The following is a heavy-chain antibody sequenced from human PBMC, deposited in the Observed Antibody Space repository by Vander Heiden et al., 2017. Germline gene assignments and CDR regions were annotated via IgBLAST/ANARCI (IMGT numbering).Heavy chain of an antibody. CDR2: MSYDGSDH. V-gene: IGHV3-33*05. J-gene: IGHJ4*02. D-gene: IGHD3-16*02. CDR1: RLHFSNYG. CDR3: ARDSRPFSYKFGGVIAFDY. Sequence: QVQLVESGGGVVQPGTSLRLPCTTSRLHFSNYGMHWVRQAPGKGLEWVAFMSYDGSDHYYADSVEGRFTIARDNSKETLSLQMNSLRAEDTAVYYCARDSRPFSYKFGGVIAFDYWGQGTLVTVSS.